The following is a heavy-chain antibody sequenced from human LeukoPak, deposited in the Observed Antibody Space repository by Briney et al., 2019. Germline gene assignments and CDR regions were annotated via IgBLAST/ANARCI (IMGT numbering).Heavy chain of an antibody. CDR2: IYYSGST. Sequence: PSETLSLTCTVSGGSISSSSYYWGRIRQPPGKGLEWIGSIYYSGSTYYNPSLKSRVTISVDTSKNQFSLKLSSATAADTAVYYCARETYYYDSSGYSINYYYYYMDVWGKGTTVTISS. V-gene: IGHV4-39*07. J-gene: IGHJ6*03. CDR1: GGSISSSSYY. CDR3: ARETYYYDSSGYSINYYYYYMDV. D-gene: IGHD3-22*01.